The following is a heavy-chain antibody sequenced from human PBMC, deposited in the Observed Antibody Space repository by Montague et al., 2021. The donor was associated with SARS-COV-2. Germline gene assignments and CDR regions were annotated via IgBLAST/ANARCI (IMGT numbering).Heavy chain of an antibody. CDR2: ISGSGGST. CDR1: GFTFSSLT. J-gene: IGHJ5*02. D-gene: IGHD4-17*01. Sequence: SLRLSCAASGFTFSSLTMSWVRLAPGKGLEWVSTISGSGGSTWYADSVKGRFTISRDNSKSTLFLQMNSLRAEDTALYYCTGADNYGSWGRGTLVTVSS. V-gene: IGHV3-23*01. CDR3: TGADNYGS.